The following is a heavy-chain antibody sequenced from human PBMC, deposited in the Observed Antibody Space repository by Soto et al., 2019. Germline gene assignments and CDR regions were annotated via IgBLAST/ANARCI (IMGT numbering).Heavy chain of an antibody. CDR1: GIEFSNYA. CDR3: AKDGNLLDVSYDV. V-gene: IGHV3-23*01. Sequence: EVQLLESGGGLVQPGGSLRLSCVGSGIEFSNYAMSWVRQAPGKGLEWVSIVSASGSSRYHADSVKGRFTISRDNSKNSLYLNMTSLRDEDTAVYYCAKDGNLLDVSYDVWGQGTQVTVSS. J-gene: IGHJ4*02. D-gene: IGHD3-16*01. CDR2: VSASGSSR.